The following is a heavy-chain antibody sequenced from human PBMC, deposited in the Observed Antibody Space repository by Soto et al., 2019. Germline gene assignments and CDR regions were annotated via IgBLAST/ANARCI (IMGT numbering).Heavy chain of an antibody. V-gene: IGHV3-72*01. CDR1: GFTFGDHY. J-gene: IGHJ6*02. CDR2: TRNKANSYTT. D-gene: IGHD1-1*01. Sequence: EVQLVESGGGLVQPGGSLTLSCAASGFTFGDHYMDWVRQAPGKGLEWVGRTRNKANSYTTEYAASVKGRFTISRDDSKNSLYLQMNSLKTEDTAVYYCARVNADGMDVWGQGTTVTVSS. CDR3: ARVNADGMDV.